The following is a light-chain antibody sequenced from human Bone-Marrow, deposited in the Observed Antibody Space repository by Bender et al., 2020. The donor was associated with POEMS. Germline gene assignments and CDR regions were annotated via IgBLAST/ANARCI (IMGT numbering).Light chain of an antibody. CDR2: DVN. Sequence: QSVLTQPRSVSGSPGQSVTISCTGTTSDVGGYNYVSWYQQHPGKAPNVVIYDVNKRPSGVPGRFSGSKSGNTASLTISGLQAEDEAVYYCSTWDDRLNAWLFGGGTKLTVL. V-gene: IGLV2-11*01. CDR3: STWDDRLNAWL. J-gene: IGLJ3*02. CDR1: TSDVGGYNY.